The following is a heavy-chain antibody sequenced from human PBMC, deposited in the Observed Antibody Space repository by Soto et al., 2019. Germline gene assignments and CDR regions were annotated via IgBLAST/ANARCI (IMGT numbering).Heavy chain of an antibody. CDR3: AGGANNLDF. CDR2: ISAYNGNT. V-gene: IGHV1-18*01. D-gene: IGHD5-12*01. Sequence: QVQLVQSGAEVKKPGASVKVSCKASGYTFTSYGISWVRQAPGQGLERMGWISAYNGNTKYAQKLHVSVTMTTDTHTSTAYWELRSLRSDDTAMYYCAGGANNLDFKGQRTLVAVAS. J-gene: IGHJ4*02. CDR1: GYTFTSYG.